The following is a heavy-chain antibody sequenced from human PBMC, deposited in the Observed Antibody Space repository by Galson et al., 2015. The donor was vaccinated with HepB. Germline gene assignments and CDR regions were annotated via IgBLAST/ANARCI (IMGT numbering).Heavy chain of an antibody. Sequence: LRLSCAASGFTVSTYIMNWARQAPGQGLEWVSSISSSSTYIYYADSVKGRFTISRANAKNSLYLQMNSLRAEDTAVYYCARDVYSSGWYGDYYYGMDVWGQGTTVTVSS. CDR2: ISSSSTYI. CDR3: ARDVYSSGWYGDYYYGMDV. J-gene: IGHJ6*02. CDR1: GFTVSTYI. V-gene: IGHV3-21*01. D-gene: IGHD6-19*01.